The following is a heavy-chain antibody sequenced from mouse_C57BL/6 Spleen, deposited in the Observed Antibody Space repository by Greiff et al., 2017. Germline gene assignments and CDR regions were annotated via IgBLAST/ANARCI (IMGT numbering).Heavy chain of an antibody. Sequence: VQLQQPGAELVKPGASVKLSCKASGYTFTSYWMHWVKQRPGQGLEWIGMIHPNSGSTNYNEKFKSKATLTVDKSSSTAYMQLSSLTSEDSAVYYCARFGDWDAYWGQGTLVTVSA. J-gene: IGHJ3*01. CDR2: IHPNSGST. D-gene: IGHD4-1*01. CDR1: GYTFTSYW. V-gene: IGHV1-64*01. CDR3: ARFGDWDAY.